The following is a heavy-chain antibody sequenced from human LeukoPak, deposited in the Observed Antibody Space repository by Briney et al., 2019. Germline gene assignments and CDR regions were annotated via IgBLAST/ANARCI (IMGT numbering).Heavy chain of an antibody. CDR1: GFTFSSYS. J-gene: IGHJ4*02. D-gene: IGHD5-18*01. CDR2: ISSSSTYI. CDR3: ARAGYSYGPRGFDY. V-gene: IGHV3-21*01. Sequence: GGSLRLSCAASGFTFSSYSMNWVRQAPGKGLEWVSSISSSSTYIYYADSVKGRFTISRDNAKNSLYLQMNSLRAEDTAVYYCARAGYSYGPRGFDYWGQGTLVTVSS.